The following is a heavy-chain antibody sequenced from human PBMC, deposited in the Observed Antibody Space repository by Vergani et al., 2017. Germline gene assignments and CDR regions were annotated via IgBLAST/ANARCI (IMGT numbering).Heavy chain of an antibody. Sequence: VQLLESGGGVVQPGRSLRLSCAASGFTFSSYGMHWVRQAPGKGLEWVAVIWYDGSNKYYADSVKGRFTISRDNSKNTLYLQMNSLRAEDTAVYYCARVETTMVRGGLFDYWGQGTLVTVSS. CDR1: GFTFSSYG. V-gene: IGHV3-33*01. CDR2: IWYDGSNK. J-gene: IGHJ4*02. CDR3: ARVETTMVRGGLFDY. D-gene: IGHD3-10*01.